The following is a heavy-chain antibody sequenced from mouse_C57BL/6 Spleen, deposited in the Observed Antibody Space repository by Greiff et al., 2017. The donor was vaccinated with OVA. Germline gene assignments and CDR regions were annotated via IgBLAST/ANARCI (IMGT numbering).Heavy chain of an antibody. CDR1: GFTFSSYA. CDR3: ARDITTVVAHYFDY. Sequence: EVQLVESGGGLVKPGGSLKLSCAASGFTFSSYAMSWVRQTPDKRLEWVATISDGGSYTYYPDNVKGRFTISRDNAKNNLYLQMSHLKSEDTAMYYCARDITTVVAHYFDYWGQGTTLTVSS. J-gene: IGHJ2*01. CDR2: ISDGGSYT. D-gene: IGHD1-1*01. V-gene: IGHV5-4*01.